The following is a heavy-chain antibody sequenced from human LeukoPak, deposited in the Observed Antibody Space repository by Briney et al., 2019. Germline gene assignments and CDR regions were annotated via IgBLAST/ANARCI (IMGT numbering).Heavy chain of an antibody. CDR3: ARAPLPGDFWSGYYTNS. Sequence: ASVKVSCKASGYTFTSYGISWVRQAPGQGLEWMGWISAYNGNTNYAQKLQGRVTMTTDTSTSTAYMELRSLRSDDTAVYYCARAPLPGDFWSGYYTNSWGQGTLVTVSS. J-gene: IGHJ4*02. CDR2: ISAYNGNT. D-gene: IGHD3-3*01. V-gene: IGHV1-18*01. CDR1: GYTFTSYG.